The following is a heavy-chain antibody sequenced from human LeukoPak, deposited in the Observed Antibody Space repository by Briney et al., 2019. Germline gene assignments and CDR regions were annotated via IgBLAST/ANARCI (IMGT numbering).Heavy chain of an antibody. CDR3: ARYCSSTTCYDY. J-gene: IGHJ4*02. CDR2: ISSSSSYT. D-gene: IGHD2-2*01. Sequence: GGSLRLSCAASGFTFSDYYMSWIRQAPGKGVEWVSYISSSSSYTNYADSVKGRFTISRDNAKNSLYLQMNMRRAEDTAVYYCARYCSSTTCYDYWGQGTLVTVSS. V-gene: IGHV3-11*03. CDR1: GFTFSDYY.